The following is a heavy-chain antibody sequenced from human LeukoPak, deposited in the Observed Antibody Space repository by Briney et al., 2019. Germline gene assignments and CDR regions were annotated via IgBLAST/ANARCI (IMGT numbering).Heavy chain of an antibody. CDR3: ATRAIVGATIRHHKPAGWFDP. Sequence: GASVKVSCKVSGYTLTELSMHWVRQAPGKGLEWMGGFDPEDGETIYAQKFQGRVTMTEDTSTGTAYMELSSLRSEDTAVYYCATRAIVGATIRHHKPAGWFDPWGQGTLVTVSS. J-gene: IGHJ5*02. CDR2: FDPEDGET. V-gene: IGHV1-24*01. CDR1: GYTLTELS. D-gene: IGHD1-26*01.